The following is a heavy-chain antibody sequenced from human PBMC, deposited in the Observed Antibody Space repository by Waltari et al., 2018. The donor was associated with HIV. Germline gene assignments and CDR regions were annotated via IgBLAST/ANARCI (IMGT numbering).Heavy chain of an antibody. J-gene: IGHJ4*02. CDR1: GFTFSSFW. V-gene: IGHV3-74*01. Sequence: EVQLVESGGGLVQPGGSQRLSCEASGFTFSSFWMHWVRQLPGKGLEVVALVMSAGQATTYVDFGKVRFTLSRDNAKNTLFLQMNSLRAEDTAVYYCARGVTVATSTPFDQWGQGTLVTVSS. D-gene: IGHD4-17*01. CDR3: ARGVTVATSTPFDQ. CDR2: VMSAGQAT.